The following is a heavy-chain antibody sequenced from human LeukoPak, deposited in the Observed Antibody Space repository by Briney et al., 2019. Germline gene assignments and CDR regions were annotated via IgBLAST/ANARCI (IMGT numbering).Heavy chain of an antibody. CDR1: GFTFSSYG. D-gene: IGHD3-22*01. Sequence: GRSLRLSCAASGFTFSSYGMHWVRQAPGKGLEWVAVISYDGSNKYYADSVKGRFTISRDNSKNTLYLQMNSLRAEDAAVYYCAKDLLSSSSITMIVVVSAPGDYWGQGTLVTVSS. CDR2: ISYDGSNK. V-gene: IGHV3-30*18. J-gene: IGHJ4*02. CDR3: AKDLLSSSSITMIVVVSAPGDY.